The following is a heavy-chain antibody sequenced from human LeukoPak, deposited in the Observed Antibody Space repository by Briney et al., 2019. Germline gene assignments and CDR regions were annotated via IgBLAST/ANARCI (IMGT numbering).Heavy chain of an antibody. Sequence: SETLSLTCTVSGGSISSFYWSWIRQSPGKGLEWIGYIYYTGSTNYNPSLRSRVSISVDTSKNQFSLKLSSVTAADTAVYYCARPYCSAGNCYSNFDSWGQGTLVTVSS. D-gene: IGHD2-15*01. V-gene: IGHV4-59*12. CDR2: IYYTGST. CDR3: ARPYCSAGNCYSNFDS. CDR1: GGSISSFY. J-gene: IGHJ4*02.